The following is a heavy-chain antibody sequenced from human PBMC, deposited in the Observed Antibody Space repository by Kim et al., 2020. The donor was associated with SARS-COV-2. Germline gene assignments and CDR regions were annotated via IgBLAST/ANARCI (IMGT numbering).Heavy chain of an antibody. CDR2: VSYEGRNT. CDR1: GFTFSNYG. D-gene: IGHD3-22*01. CDR3: VKEAGFTMIIVDYYFDY. V-gene: IGHV3-30*18. Sequence: GGSLRLSCIASGFTFSNYGMHWVRRAPGKGLEWVAIVSYEGRNTYYSTSVKGRFTISRDNSKNTVFLQMNSLTTEDTALYYCVKEAGFTMIIVDYYFDYWGQGTLVTVSS. J-gene: IGHJ4*02.